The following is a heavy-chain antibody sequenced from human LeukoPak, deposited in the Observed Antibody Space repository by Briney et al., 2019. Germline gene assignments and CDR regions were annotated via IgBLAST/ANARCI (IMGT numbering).Heavy chain of an antibody. CDR2: INHSGST. Sequence: SETLSLTCAVYGGSFSGYYCSWIRQPPGKGLEWIGEINHSGSTNYNPPLKSRVTISVDTSKNQFSLKLSSVTAADTAVYYCARATRRVVPAAGLGYWGQGTLVTVSS. CDR1: GGSFSGYY. CDR3: ARATRRVVPAAGLGY. J-gene: IGHJ4*02. D-gene: IGHD2-2*01. V-gene: IGHV4-34*01.